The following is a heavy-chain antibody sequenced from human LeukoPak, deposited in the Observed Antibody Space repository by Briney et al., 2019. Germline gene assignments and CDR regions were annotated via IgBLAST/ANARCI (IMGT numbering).Heavy chain of an antibody. V-gene: IGHV1-2*02. CDR2: INPNSGGT. D-gene: IGHD3-3*01. CDR1: GYTFTGYY. J-gene: IGHJ4*02. CDR3: ARPNFWSGYYNDY. Sequence: ASVKVSCKAYGYTFTGYYMHLVRQAPGQGLERMGWINPNSGGTNYAQKFQGRVTMTRDTSISTAYMELSRLRSDDTAVYYCARPNFWSGYYNDYWGQGTLVTVSS.